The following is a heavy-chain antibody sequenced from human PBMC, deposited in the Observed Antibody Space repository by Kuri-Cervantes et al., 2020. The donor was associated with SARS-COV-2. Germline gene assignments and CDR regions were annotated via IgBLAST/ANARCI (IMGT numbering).Heavy chain of an antibody. D-gene: IGHD5-18*01. CDR3: ARTLPYSYGSWFDP. J-gene: IGHJ5*02. CDR2: IIPIFGTA. V-gene: IGHV1-69*13. Sequence: SVKVSCKASGGTFSSYAISWVRQAPGQGLEWMGGIIPIFGTANYAQKFQGRVTITADESTSAAYMELSSLRSEDTAVYYCARTLPYSYGSWFDPWGQGTLVTCYS. CDR1: GGTFSSYA.